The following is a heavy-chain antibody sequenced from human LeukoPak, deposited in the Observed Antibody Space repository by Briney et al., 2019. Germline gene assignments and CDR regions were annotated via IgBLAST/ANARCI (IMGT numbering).Heavy chain of an antibody. V-gene: IGHV4-39*07. Sequence: PSETLSLTCTVSGGSISSSSYYWGWIRQPPGKGLEWIGRIYTSGSTNYNPSLKSRVTMSVDTSKNQFSLKLSSVTAADTAVYYCARVGSDYYELWGQGTLVTVSS. D-gene: IGHD3-22*01. CDR1: GGSISSSSYY. J-gene: IGHJ4*02. CDR2: IYTSGST. CDR3: ARVGSDYYEL.